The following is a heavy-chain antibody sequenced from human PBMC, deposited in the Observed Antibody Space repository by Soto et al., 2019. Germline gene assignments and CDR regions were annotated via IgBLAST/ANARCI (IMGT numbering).Heavy chain of an antibody. CDR1: GGSVSSGSYY. V-gene: IGHV4-61*01. D-gene: IGHD3-10*01. CDR2: IYYSGST. Sequence: PSETLSLTCTVSGGSVSSGSYYWSWIRQPPGKGLEWIGYIYYSGSTNYNPSLKSRVTISVDRSKNQFSLKLSSVTAADTAVYYCARVGRGESYFDYWGQGTLVTVSS. J-gene: IGHJ4*02. CDR3: ARVGRGESYFDY.